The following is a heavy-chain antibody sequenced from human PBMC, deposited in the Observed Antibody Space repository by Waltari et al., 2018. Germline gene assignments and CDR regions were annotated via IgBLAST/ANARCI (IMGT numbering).Heavy chain of an antibody. Sequence: EVQLVESGGGLVQPGGSLRLSCAASGFSLSGYSMSWVRQTAGKGLELLAFAGVDGTTMYYADSVKGRFTISRDIRENSVYLQMNSLRVEETGLFYCARTWRENTFDIWGQGTMVTVSS. CDR2: AGVDGTTM. D-gene: IGHD2-2*02. CDR1: GFSLSGYS. J-gene: IGHJ3*02. V-gene: IGHV3-48*03. CDR3: ARTWRENTFDI.